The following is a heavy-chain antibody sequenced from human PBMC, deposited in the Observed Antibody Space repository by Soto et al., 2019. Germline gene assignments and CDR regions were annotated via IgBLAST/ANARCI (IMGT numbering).Heavy chain of an antibody. Sequence: GSLVLSCAASGFTFISYAMSWVRQAAGKGLEWVSAISGSGGSTYYADSVKGRFTISRDNSKNTLYLQMNSLRAEDTAVYYCAKVCSGFPWCWFDPWGQGTLVTVS. CDR2: ISGSGGST. D-gene: IGHD2-15*01. J-gene: IGHJ5*02. CDR3: AKVCSGFPWCWFDP. V-gene: IGHV3-23*01. CDR1: GFTFISYA.